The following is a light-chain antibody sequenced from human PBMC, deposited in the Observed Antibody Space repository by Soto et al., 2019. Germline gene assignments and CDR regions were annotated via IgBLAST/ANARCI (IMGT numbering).Light chain of an antibody. J-gene: IGLJ2*01. CDR2: YDS. Sequence: SYELTQPPSVSVAPGRTARITCGGNNIGSKSVHWYQQKPGQAPMLVIYYDSDRPSGIPERFSGSNSGNTATLTVSRVEAGDEADSYCQVWDSSSDHVVFGGGTKLTVL. CDR3: QVWDSSSDHVV. V-gene: IGLV3-21*04. CDR1: NIGSKS.